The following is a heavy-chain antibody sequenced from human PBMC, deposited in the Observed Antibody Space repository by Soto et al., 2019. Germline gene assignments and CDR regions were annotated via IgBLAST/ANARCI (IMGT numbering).Heavy chain of an antibody. J-gene: IGHJ1*01. CDR3: VRPEPTWLTWVYFQH. Sequence: QVQLVESGGGVVQPGTSLRLSCAASGFTFSSYAMYWVRQAPGKGLEWVTVISYDGSLKYYADSLKGRFTIYSDNSEKSLYLQMNSLRAEDTAVYFCVRPEPTWLTWVYFQHWGQGTLVTVSS. CDR2: ISYDGSLK. D-gene: IGHD1-1*01. V-gene: IGHV3-30*01. CDR1: GFTFSSYA.